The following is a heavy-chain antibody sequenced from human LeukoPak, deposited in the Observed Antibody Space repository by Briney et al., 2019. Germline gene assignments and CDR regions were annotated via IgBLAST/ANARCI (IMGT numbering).Heavy chain of an antibody. V-gene: IGHV1-8*01. CDR3: ARWGSSWYNYYYYGMDV. CDR2: MNPNSGNT. D-gene: IGHD6-13*01. J-gene: IGHJ6*02. Sequence: ASVKVSCKASGYTFTSYVINWVRQAPGQGLEWMGWMNPNSGNTAYAQKFQGRVTMTRNTSISTAYMELSSLRSEDTAVYYCARWGSSWYNYYYYGMDVWGQGTTVTVSS. CDR1: GYTFTSYV.